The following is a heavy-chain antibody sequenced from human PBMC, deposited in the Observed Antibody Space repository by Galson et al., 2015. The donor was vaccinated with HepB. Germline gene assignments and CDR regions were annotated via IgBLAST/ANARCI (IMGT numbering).Heavy chain of an antibody. CDR2: ISSDGSNK. J-gene: IGHJ5*02. CDR3: AKGAYRNILMSGGWFDP. Sequence: SLRLSCAVSGFIFSDSGMHWVRQGPGQGPQWVAAISSDGSNKLYADSVRGRFTVSRDNSNNTLFLHMNSLKPEDTAVYSGAKGAYRNILMSGGWFDPWGQGTLVIVSS. V-gene: IGHV3-33*05. CDR1: GFIFSDSG. D-gene: IGHD3-10*02.